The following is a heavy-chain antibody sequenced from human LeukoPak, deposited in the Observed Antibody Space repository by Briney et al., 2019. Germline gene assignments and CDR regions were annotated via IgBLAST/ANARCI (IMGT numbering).Heavy chain of an antibody. D-gene: IGHD3-16*01. V-gene: IGHV4-34*01. CDR2: INHSGST. J-gene: IGHJ5*02. Sequence: SETLSLTCAVYGGSFSGYYWSWIRQPPGKGLEWIGEINHSGSTNYNPSPKSRVTISVDTSKNQFSLKLSSVTAADTAVYYCARGGHGGNWFDPWGQGTLVTVSS. CDR3: ARGGHGGNWFDP. CDR1: GGSFSGYY.